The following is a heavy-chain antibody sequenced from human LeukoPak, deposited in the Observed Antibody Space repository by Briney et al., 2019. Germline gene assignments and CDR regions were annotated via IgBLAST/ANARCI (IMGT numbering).Heavy chain of an antibody. CDR2: MNPNSGNT. D-gene: IGHD6-19*01. Sequence: ASVKVSCKSSAYTFTIYDINWVRQAPGPGLEWMGWMNPNSGNTGYAQKFQGRVTMTRNTSISTAYMELSSLRSEDTAVYYCASSYSSGWYAFDIWGQGTMVTVSS. CDR3: ASSYSSGWYAFDI. CDR1: AYTFTIYD. V-gene: IGHV1-8*01. J-gene: IGHJ3*02.